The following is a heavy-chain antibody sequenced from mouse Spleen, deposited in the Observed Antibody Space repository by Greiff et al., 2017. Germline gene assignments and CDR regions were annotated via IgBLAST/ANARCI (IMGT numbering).Heavy chain of an antibody. CDR2: IYPRSGNT. V-gene: IGHV1-81*01. CDR1: GYTFTSYG. D-gene: IGHD3-1*01. Sequence: VQLQQSGAELARPGASVKLSCKASGYTFTSYGISWVKQRPGQGLEWIGEIYPRSGNTYYNEKFKGKATLTADKSSSTAYMELRSLTSEDSAVYFCARSGDPWFAYWGQGTLVTVSA. J-gene: IGHJ3*01. CDR3: ARSGDPWFAY.